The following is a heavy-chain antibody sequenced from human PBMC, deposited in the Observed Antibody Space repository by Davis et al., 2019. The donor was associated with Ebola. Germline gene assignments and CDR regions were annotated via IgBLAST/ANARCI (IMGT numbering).Heavy chain of an antibody. CDR3: ARARGSGAWFDP. D-gene: IGHD3-10*01. CDR1: GGSISSSNW. CDR2: IYHSGGT. Sequence: MPSETLSLTCAVSGGSISSSNWWTWVRQPPGKGLEWIGEIYHSGGTNYNPSLKSRVTISVDKSKNQFSLKLSSVTAADTAVYYCARARGSGAWFDPWGQGTLVTVSS. V-gene: IGHV4-4*02. J-gene: IGHJ5*02.